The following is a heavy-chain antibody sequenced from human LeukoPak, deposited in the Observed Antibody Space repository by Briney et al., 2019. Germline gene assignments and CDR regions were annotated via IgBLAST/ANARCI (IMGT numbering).Heavy chain of an antibody. D-gene: IGHD1-14*01. CDR1: GGSISSYY. CDR3: ARHPTLTSGGNFDY. Sequence: SETLSLTCIVSGGSISSYYWSWIRQPAGKGLEWIGQIHTSGSTNYNPSLKSRVTISVDTSKNQLSLKLSSVTAADTAVYYCARHPTLTSGGNFDYWGQGTLVTVSS. V-gene: IGHV4-4*08. CDR2: IHTSGST. J-gene: IGHJ4*02.